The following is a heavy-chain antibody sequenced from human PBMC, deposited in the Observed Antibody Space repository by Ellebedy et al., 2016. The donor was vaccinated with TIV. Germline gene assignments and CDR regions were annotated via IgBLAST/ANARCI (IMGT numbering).Heavy chain of an antibody. V-gene: IGHV3-33*01. J-gene: IGHJ4*02. Sequence: GESLKISXAASGFTFSSYGMHWVRQAPGKGLEWVAVIWYDGSNKYYADSVKGRFTISRDNAKNSLYLQMNSLRAEDTAVYYCARDRRWLQFDGSNFDYWGQGTLVTVSS. CDR1: GFTFSSYG. D-gene: IGHD5-24*01. CDR3: ARDRRWLQFDGSNFDY. CDR2: IWYDGSNK.